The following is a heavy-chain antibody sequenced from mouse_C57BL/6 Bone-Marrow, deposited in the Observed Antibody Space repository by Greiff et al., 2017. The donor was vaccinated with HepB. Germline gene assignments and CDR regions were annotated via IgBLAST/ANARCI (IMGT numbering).Heavy chain of an antibody. D-gene: IGHD1-1*01. V-gene: IGHV1-52*01. CDR3: ATFITTVVSYDFDD. CDR2: IDPSDSET. Sequence: VQLQQPGAELVRPGSSVKLSCKASGYTFTSYWMHWVKQRPIQGLEWIGNIDPSDSETHYNQKFKDKATLTVDKSSSTAYMQLSSLTSEDSAVYYCATFITTVVSYDFDDWGQGTTLTVSS. J-gene: IGHJ2*01. CDR1: GYTFTSYW.